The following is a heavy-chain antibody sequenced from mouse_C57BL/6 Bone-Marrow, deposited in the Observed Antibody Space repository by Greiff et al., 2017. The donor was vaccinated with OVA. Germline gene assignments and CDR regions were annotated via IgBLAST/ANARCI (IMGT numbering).Heavy chain of an antibody. V-gene: IGHV1-82*01. CDR1: GYAFSSSW. J-gene: IGHJ2*01. CDR3: ARHEDGYYASYFDY. D-gene: IGHD2-3*01. CDR2: IYPGDGDT. Sequence: QVQLKQSGPELVKPGASVKISCKASGYAFSSSWMNWVKQRPGKGLEWIGRIYPGDGDTNSNGKFKGKATLTADKSSSTAYMQLSSLTSEDSAVYFCARHEDGYYASYFDYWGQGTTLTVSS.